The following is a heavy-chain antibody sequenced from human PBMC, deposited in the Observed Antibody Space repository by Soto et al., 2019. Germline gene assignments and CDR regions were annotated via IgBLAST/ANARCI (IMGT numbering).Heavy chain of an antibody. J-gene: IGHJ4*02. CDR3: ATGPLRSGYDLDS. CDR2: ISASGGST. D-gene: IGHD5-12*01. CDR1: GFTFSNYV. Sequence: EVQLLDSGGGLVQPGGSLRLSCAASGFTFSNYVMNWVRQAPGKGLDWVSAISASGGSTYYADSVKGRFTISRDNSKNSLYLQMSSLRAEDTAVYYCATGPLRSGYDLDSWGQGTLVTVSA. V-gene: IGHV3-23*01.